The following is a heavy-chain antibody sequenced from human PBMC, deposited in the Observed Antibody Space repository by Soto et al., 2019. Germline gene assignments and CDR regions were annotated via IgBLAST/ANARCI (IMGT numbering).Heavy chain of an antibody. D-gene: IGHD2-2*01. J-gene: IGHJ6*02. V-gene: IGHV1-2*02. CDR2: INPNSGGT. Sequence: ASVKVSCKAAGFTFSAYYIYWVRQAPGQGLEWIGWINPNSGGTNNAQKFQGRVTMTRDTSTSTVYMELSALISDDTAVYFCARSLLDEYSSSWRSAYYGMDVWGQGTTVTVSS. CDR1: GFTFSAYY. CDR3: ARSLLDEYSSSWRSAYYGMDV.